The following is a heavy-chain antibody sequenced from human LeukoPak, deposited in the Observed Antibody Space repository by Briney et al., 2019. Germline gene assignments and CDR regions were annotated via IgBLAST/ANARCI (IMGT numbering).Heavy chain of an antibody. J-gene: IGHJ3*02. CDR3: ARELITKADAFDI. V-gene: IGHV4-59*12. CDR2: IYYSGST. Sequence: SETLSLTCTVSGGSISSYYWSWIRQPPGKGLEWIGYIYYSGSTNYNPSLKSRVTISVDTSKNQFSLKLSSVTAADTAVYYCARELITKADAFDIWGQGTVVTVSS. CDR1: GGSISSYY. D-gene: IGHD1-20*01.